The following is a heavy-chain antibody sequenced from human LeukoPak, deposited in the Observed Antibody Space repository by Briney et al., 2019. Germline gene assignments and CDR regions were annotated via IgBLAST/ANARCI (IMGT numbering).Heavy chain of an antibody. CDR2: INQDESTK. Sequence: PGGSLRLSCAASGFIFSRYWMSWVRQAPGKGLEWVASINQDESTKFYVDSVRGRFTISRDNAKNSLYLQMNSLRAEDTALYHCARVGAILDRYFDYWGQGTLVTVSS. CDR1: GFIFSRYW. CDR3: ARVGAILDRYFDY. V-gene: IGHV3-7*03. J-gene: IGHJ4*02. D-gene: IGHD1-26*01.